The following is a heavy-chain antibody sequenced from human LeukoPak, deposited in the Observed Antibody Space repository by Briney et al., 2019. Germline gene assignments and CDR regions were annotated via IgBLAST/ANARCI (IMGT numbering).Heavy chain of an antibody. V-gene: IGHV3-21*06. CDR3: ARDRMYSSSWYRDAFDI. CDR1: GFTFSSYS. CDR2: ISSSSSYI. Sequence: GGSLRLSCAASGFTFSSYSMNWVRQAPGKGLEWGSSISSSSSYIYYADSVEGRFTISRDNAKNSLYLQMNSLRAEDTAVYYCARDRMYSSSWYRDAFDIWGQGTMVTASS. D-gene: IGHD6-13*01. J-gene: IGHJ3*02.